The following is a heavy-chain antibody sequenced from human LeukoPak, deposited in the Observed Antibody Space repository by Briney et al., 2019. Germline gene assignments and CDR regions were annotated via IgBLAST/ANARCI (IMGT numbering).Heavy chain of an antibody. Sequence: SETLSLTCTVSGGSISSSSYYWGWIRQPPGKGLEWIGNIYNSGTTNYNPSLKSRVTLSIDTSKNQFSLKLSSVTAADTAVYFCARWNSGSWSTDYWGQGTLVTVSS. J-gene: IGHJ4*02. CDR1: GGSISSSSYY. V-gene: IGHV4-39*07. D-gene: IGHD1-26*01. CDR3: ARWNSGSWSTDY. CDR2: IYNSGTT.